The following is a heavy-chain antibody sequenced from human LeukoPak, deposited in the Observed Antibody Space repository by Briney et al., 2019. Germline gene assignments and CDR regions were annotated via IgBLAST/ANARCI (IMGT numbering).Heavy chain of an antibody. Sequence: SETLSLTCTVSGGSISSGGYYWSWIRQHPGKGLEWVGYIYYSGSTYYNPSLKSRVTISVDTSKNQFSLKLSSVTATDTAVYYCARSGGSYPFDYWGQGTLVTVSS. CDR1: GGSISSGGYY. CDR3: ARSGGSYPFDY. CDR2: IYYSGST. V-gene: IGHV4-31*03. D-gene: IGHD3-16*02. J-gene: IGHJ4*02.